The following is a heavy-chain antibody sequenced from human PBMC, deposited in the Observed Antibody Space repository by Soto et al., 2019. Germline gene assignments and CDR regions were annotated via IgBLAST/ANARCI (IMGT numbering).Heavy chain of an antibody. D-gene: IGHD3-10*01. CDR1: EVTIDDYA. Sequence: SLRHCCAAAEVTIDDYAVRRVRQATRKGLEWVSGISWNSGSIGYADSVKGRFTISRDNAKNSLYLQMNSLRAEDTALYYCAKGSYGSGGYYSWFDPWGQGTLVTVSS. CDR3: AKGSYGSGGYYSWFDP. CDR2: ISWNSGSI. V-gene: IGHV3-9*01. J-gene: IGHJ5*02.